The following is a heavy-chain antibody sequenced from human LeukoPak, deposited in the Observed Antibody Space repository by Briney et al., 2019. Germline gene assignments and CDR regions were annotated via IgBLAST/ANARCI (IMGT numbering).Heavy chain of an antibody. V-gene: IGHV3-21*06. CDR1: GFSFSTSS. CDR3: TREGGSTDAGF. CDR2: IFGDGPGL. Sequence: GWSLRLSCEVSGFSFSTSSMNWVRQAPGKGLEWVSSIFGDGPGLYYADSVKGRFTISRDNVKNSLYLEMNSLRDDDTAVYYCTREGGSTDAGFWGQGTLVTVSS. D-gene: IGHD3-16*01. J-gene: IGHJ4*02.